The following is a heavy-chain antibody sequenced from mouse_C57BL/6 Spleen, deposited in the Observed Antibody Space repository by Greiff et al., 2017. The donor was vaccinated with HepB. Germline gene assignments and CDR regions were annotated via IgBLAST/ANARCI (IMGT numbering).Heavy chain of an antibody. CDR1: GYSFTGYY. J-gene: IGHJ3*01. Sequence: VQLQQSGPELVKPGASVKISCKASGYSFTGYYMNWVKQSPEKSLEWIGEINPSTGGTTYNQKFKAKATLTVDKSSSTAYMQLKSLTSEDSAVYYCAREEVYGNYPSFAYWAKGLWSLSLQ. D-gene: IGHD2-1*01. CDR3: AREEVYGNYPSFAY. CDR2: INPSTGGT. V-gene: IGHV1-42*01.